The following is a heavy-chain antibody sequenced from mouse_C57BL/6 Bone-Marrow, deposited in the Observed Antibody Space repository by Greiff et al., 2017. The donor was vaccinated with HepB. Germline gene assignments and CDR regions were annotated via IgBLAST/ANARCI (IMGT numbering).Heavy chain of an antibody. CDR2: IDPETGGT. V-gene: IGHV1-15*01. D-gene: IGHD1-1*01. CDR1: GYTFTDYE. J-gene: IGHJ2*01. Sequence: VQLQESGAELVRPGASVTLSCKASGYTFTDYEMHWVKQTPVHGLEWIGAIDPETGGTAYNQKFKGKAILTADNSSSTAYMELRSLTSEDSAVYYCTRRYGSSPYYFDYWGQGTTLTVSS. CDR3: TRRYGSSPYYFDY.